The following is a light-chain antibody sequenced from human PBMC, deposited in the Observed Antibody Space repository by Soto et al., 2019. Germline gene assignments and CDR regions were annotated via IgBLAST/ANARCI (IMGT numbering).Light chain of an antibody. Sequence: EIVLTQFPATLSVSPGERATLSCWASQSVGSFLAWYQHKPGQAPRLLIYDASTRATGIPARFSGSGSGTDFTLTISSLEPEDFAVYFCQQRSSWPRLTFGGGTKVEIK. CDR2: DAS. CDR1: QSVGSF. V-gene: IGKV3-11*01. J-gene: IGKJ4*01. CDR3: QQRSSWPRLT.